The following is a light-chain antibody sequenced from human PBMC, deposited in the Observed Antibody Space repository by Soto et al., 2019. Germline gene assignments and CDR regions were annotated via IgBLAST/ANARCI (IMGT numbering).Light chain of an antibody. J-gene: IGKJ2*01. CDR2: AAS. Sequence: ASVGDRVTITCRASQDIRNYLGWYQQKPGQAPKLLIYAASSLQSGVPLRFSGSGSGTDFTLTVSSLQPEDFATYYCLQDYNFPRTFGQGTKLEIK. CDR3: LQDYNFPRT. CDR1: QDIRNY. V-gene: IGKV1-6*01.